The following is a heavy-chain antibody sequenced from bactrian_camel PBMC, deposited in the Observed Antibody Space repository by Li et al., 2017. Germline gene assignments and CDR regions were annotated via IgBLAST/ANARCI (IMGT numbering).Heavy chain of an antibody. Sequence: HVQLVESGGGSALAGGSVRLSCAASGYTFNTYSWFRQAPGQEREGVAAIDTGDGSTYYLNSVEGRFTISHDNAKNTLYLQMNSLKPEDTAIYYCAADFGPYCSGPYLARRANFLGQGTQVTV. CDR1: GYTFNTYS. CDR2: IDTGDGST. V-gene: IGHV3S1*01. D-gene: IGHD2*01. J-gene: IGHJ4*01.